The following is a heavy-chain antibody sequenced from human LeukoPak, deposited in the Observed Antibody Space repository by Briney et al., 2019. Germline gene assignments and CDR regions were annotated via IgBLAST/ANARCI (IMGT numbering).Heavy chain of an antibody. CDR2: IYYSGIT. J-gene: IGHJ4*02. CDR3: AREVGATHY. V-gene: IGHV4-59*01. D-gene: IGHD1-26*01. Sequence: SETLSLTCTVSGGSIGSYYWSWIRQSPGKGLEWIGNIYYSGITNNNPSLKNRGTISVDTSKNHFSLQLRSVTAADTAVYYCAREVGATHYWGQGTLVTVSS. CDR1: GGSIGSYY.